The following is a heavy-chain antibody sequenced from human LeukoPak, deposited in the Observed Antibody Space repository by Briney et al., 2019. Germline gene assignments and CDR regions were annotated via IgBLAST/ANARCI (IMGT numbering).Heavy chain of an antibody. V-gene: IGHV3-33*01. Sequence: GGSLRLSCAASGFPFSSYGMHWVRQSPGKGLEWVADIWYDGSNKYYADSVKGRFTISRDNAKNSLYLQMNSLSAEDTAVYYCARDLWELDYGMDVWGQGTTVTVSS. D-gene: IGHD1-26*01. CDR2: IWYDGSNK. J-gene: IGHJ6*02. CDR1: GFPFSSYG. CDR3: ARDLWELDYGMDV.